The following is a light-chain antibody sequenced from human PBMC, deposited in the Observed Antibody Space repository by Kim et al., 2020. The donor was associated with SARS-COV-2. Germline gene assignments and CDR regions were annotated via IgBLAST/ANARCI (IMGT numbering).Light chain of an antibody. CDR1: QDVRRSY. CDR2: GAS. Sequence: WPPGDTAPIHGSASQDVRRSYLARYQQKPGQAHRLLIYGASVMATGIPDRFSGSGSGTVFTLTISRMGPEDFAVYYCQQYGSSPGTFGQGTKLEI. CDR3: QQYGSSPGT. J-gene: IGKJ2*01. V-gene: IGKV3-20*01.